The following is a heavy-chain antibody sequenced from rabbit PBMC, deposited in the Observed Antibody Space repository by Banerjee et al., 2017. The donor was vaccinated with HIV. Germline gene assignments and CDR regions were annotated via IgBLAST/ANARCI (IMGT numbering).Heavy chain of an antibody. J-gene: IGHJ6*01. CDR3: ARDSSSAGYAGYAYAPYGMDL. CDR1: GFSFSNKYV. V-gene: IGHV1S45*01. Sequence: QEQLEESGGDLVKPEGSLTLTCTASGFSFSNKYVMCWVRQAPGKGLEWIGCINSSSRNVDYASWATGRFTISKTSSTTVTLQMTSLTAADTATYFCARDSSSAGYAGYAYAPYGMDLWGPGTLVTVS. D-gene: IGHD6-1*01. CDR2: INSSSRNV.